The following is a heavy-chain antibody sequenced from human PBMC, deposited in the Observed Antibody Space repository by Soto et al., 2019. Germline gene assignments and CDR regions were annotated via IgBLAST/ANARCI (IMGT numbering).Heavy chain of an antibody. CDR3: ARDPKTSGGQHWAFNYFDS. Sequence: QVQLVESGGGVVQPGRSLRLSCAASGFSFSISPMHWVRQAPDKGPERVALISYDGTNKFYADSVKGRFTISRDNSKSTLYLQVDSLRPEDAAVYYCARDPKTSGGQHWAFNYFDSWGQGTLVTVSS. J-gene: IGHJ4*02. CDR2: ISYDGTNK. CDR1: GFSFSISP. V-gene: IGHV3-30-3*01. D-gene: IGHD7-27*01.